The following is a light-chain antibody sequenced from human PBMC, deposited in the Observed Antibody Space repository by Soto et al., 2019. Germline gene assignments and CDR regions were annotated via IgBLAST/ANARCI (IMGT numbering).Light chain of an antibody. CDR3: QQYGSSPT. Sequence: EIVLTQSPGTLSLSPGERATLSCRASQSVIYLAWYQQKPGQAPRLLFYGASSRATGIPDRFSGSGSGTDFTLTISRLEPEDFAVYYCQQYGSSPTFGQGTKVDIK. CDR2: GAS. V-gene: IGKV3-20*01. CDR1: QSVIY. J-gene: IGKJ1*01.